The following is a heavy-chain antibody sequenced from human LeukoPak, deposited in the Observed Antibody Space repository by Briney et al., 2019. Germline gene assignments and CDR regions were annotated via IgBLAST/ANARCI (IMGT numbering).Heavy chain of an antibody. Sequence: ASETLSLTCTVSGGSISSYYWSWIRQPPGKGLEWIGYIYYSGSTNYNPSLKSRVTISVDTSKNQFSLKLSSVTAADTAVYYCAGEKGSHIFWDYWGQGTLVTVSS. J-gene: IGHJ4*02. D-gene: IGHD2-15*01. V-gene: IGHV4-59*01. CDR3: AGEKGSHIFWDY. CDR2: IYYSGST. CDR1: GGSISSYY.